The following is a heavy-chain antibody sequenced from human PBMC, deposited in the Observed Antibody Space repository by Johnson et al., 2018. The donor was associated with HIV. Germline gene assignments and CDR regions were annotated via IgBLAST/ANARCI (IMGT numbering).Heavy chain of an antibody. CDR3: ASSTVSKTDDAFDI. J-gene: IGHJ3*02. Sequence: QVQLVESGGGVVQPGRSLRLSCAASGFIFSSYGMHWVRQAPGKGLEWVAVIWYDGSNKYYADSVKGRFTIARDNFKNTLYLQMNSLRAEDTAVYYCASSTVSKTDDAFDIWGQGTMVIVSS. CDR2: IWYDGSNK. CDR1: GFIFSSYG. V-gene: IGHV3-33*01. D-gene: IGHD4-11*01.